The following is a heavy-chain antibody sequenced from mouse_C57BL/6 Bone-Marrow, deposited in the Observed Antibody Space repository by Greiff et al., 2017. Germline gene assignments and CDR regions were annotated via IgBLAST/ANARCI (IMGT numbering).Heavy chain of an antibody. CDR3: TTGDYGNYAWFAY. CDR2: IDPENGDT. Sequence: VQLKESGAELVRPGASVKLSCTASGFNIKDDYMHWVKQRPEQGLVWIGWIDPENGDTEYASKFQGKATITADTSSNTAYLQLSSLTSEDTAVYYCTTGDYGNYAWFAYWGQGTLVTVSA. V-gene: IGHV14-4*01. CDR1: GFNIKDDY. D-gene: IGHD2-1*01. J-gene: IGHJ3*01.